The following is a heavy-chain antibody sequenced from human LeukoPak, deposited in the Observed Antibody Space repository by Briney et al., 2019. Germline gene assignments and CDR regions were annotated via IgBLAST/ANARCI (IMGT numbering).Heavy chain of an antibody. CDR1: GFTFSTYW. V-gene: IGHV3-74*01. J-gene: IGHJ3*01. Sequence: GGSLRLSCAASGFTFSTYWMRWVRHAPGKGLVWVSRITPDGTSTTYADSVKGRFTISRDNAKNTLYVQMNSLRAEDTAMYYCARGAFGVYAFDLWGQGTVVTVSS. D-gene: IGHD3-3*01. CDR3: ARGAFGVYAFDL. CDR2: ITPDGTST.